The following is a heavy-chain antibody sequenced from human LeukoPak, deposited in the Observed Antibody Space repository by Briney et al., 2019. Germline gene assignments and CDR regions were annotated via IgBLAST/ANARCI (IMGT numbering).Heavy chain of an antibody. CDR1: GGSFSGYY. CDR2: INHSGST. V-gene: IGHV4-34*01. CDR3: AGLVGATGIDY. J-gene: IGHJ4*02. D-gene: IGHD1-26*01. Sequence: PSETLSLTCAVYGGSFSGYYWSWIRQPPGKGLEWIGEINHSGSTNYNPSLKSRVTISVDTSKNQFYLKLSAVTAADTAVYYSAGLVGATGIDYWGQGTLVTVSS.